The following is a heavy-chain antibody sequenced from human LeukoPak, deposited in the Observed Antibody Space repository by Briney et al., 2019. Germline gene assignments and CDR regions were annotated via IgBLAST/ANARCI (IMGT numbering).Heavy chain of an antibody. V-gene: IGHV4-34*01. D-gene: IGHD3-16*01. CDR2: INHSGST. J-gene: IGHJ3*02. CDR1: GGSFSNYY. Sequence: ETLSLTCAVYGGSFSNYYWSWIRQPPGKGLEWIGEINHSGSTNYNPSLKSRVTISVDTSKNQFSLKLSSVTAADTAVYYCARGHTLAFDIWGQGTMVTVSS. CDR3: ARGHTLAFDI.